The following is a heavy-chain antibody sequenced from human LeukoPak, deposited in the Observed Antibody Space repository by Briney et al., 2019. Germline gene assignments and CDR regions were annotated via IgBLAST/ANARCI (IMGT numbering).Heavy chain of an antibody. CDR2: ISFDASNI. CDR1: GFAFSTYA. D-gene: IGHD3-22*01. CDR3: ARRVAGSSGFDAFDI. V-gene: IGHV3-30-3*01. Sequence: PGGSLRLSCAASGFAFSTYAMHWVRQAPGKGLDWVAVISFDASNIFYAASVKDRFTISRDNSKSTVFLQMNSLRPEDTAVYYCARRVAGSSGFDAFDIWGQGTMVTVSS. J-gene: IGHJ3*02.